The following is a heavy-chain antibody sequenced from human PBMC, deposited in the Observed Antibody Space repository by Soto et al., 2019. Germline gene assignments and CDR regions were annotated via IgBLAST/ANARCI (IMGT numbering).Heavy chain of an antibody. CDR2: IYPGDSDT. CDR1: GYSFTSYW. CDR3: ARRQVAVAGTGWFDP. V-gene: IGHV5-51*01. D-gene: IGHD6-19*01. Sequence: GESLKISCKGSGYSFTSYWIGWVRQMPGKGLGWMGIIYPGDSDTRYSPSLQGQVTISADKSISTAYLQWSSLKASDTAMYYCARRQVAVAGTGWFDPWGQGTLVTASS. J-gene: IGHJ5*02.